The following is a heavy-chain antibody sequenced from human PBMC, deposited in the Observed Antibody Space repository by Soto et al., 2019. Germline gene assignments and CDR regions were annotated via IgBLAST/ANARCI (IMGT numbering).Heavy chain of an antibody. Sequence: GGSLRLSCAASGFTFSSYGMHWVRQAPGKGPEWVAVIWYDGSNKYYADSVKGRFTISRDNSKNTLYLQMNSLRAEDTAVYYCARDLTYYYDSSGSHGYWGQGPLVTVSS. CDR3: ARDLTYYYDSSGSHGY. V-gene: IGHV3-33*01. CDR1: GFTFSSYG. D-gene: IGHD3-22*01. CDR2: IWYDGSNK. J-gene: IGHJ4*02.